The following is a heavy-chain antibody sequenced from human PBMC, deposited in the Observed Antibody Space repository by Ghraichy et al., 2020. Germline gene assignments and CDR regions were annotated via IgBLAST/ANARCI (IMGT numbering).Heavy chain of an antibody. Sequence: SETLSLTCTVSGGSISSSSYYWGWIRQPPRHRLEWIGSIYYSGSTYYNPSLKSRVTISVDTSKNQFSLKLSSVTAADTAVYYCARYASTVTTTKRLDYFDYWGQGTLVTVSS. CDR2: IYYSGST. D-gene: IGHD4-17*01. CDR1: GGSISSSSYY. J-gene: IGHJ4*02. V-gene: IGHV4-39*01. CDR3: ARYASTVTTTKRLDYFDY.